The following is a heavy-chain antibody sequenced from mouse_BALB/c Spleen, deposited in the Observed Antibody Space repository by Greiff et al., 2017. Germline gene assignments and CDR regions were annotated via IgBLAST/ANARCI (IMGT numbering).Heavy chain of an antibody. CDR3: TRSDYGNYLDY. V-gene: IGHV1S81*02. J-gene: IGHJ2*01. Sequence: VQLQQSGAELVKPGASVKLSCKASGYTFTSYYMYWVKQRPGQGLEWIGEINPSNGGTNFNEKFKSKATLTVDKSSSTAYMQLSSLTSEDSAVYYCTRSDYGNYLDYWGQGTTLTVSS. CDR2: INPSNGGT. CDR1: GYTFTSYY. D-gene: IGHD2-1*01.